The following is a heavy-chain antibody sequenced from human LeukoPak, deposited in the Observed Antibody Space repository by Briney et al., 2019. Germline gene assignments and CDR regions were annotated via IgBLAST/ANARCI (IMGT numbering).Heavy chain of an antibody. V-gene: IGHV4-4*09. CDR3: ARHRNYDNSGYYFWFDP. J-gene: IGHJ5*02. D-gene: IGHD3-22*01. Sequence: SETLSLTCTVSGGSISSYYWSWIRQPPGKGLEWIGYIYTSGSTNYNPSLKSRVTISVDTSKNQFSLKLSSVTAADTAVYYCARHRNYDNSGYYFWFDPWGQGTLVTVSS. CDR1: GGSISSYY. CDR2: IYTSGST.